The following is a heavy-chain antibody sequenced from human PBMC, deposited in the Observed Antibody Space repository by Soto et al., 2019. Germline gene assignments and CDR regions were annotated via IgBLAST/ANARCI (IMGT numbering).Heavy chain of an antibody. J-gene: IGHJ6*02. CDR2: IWYDGSNK. CDR1: GFTFSSYG. Sequence: PGGSLRLSCAASGFTFSSYGMHWVRQAPGKGLEWVAVIWYDGSNKYYADSVKGRFTISRDNSKNTLYLQMNSLRAEDTAVYYCARASPVLRFLEWFHAPHYYYYGMDVWGQGTTVTVSS. V-gene: IGHV3-33*01. D-gene: IGHD3-3*01. CDR3: ARASPVLRFLEWFHAPHYYYYGMDV.